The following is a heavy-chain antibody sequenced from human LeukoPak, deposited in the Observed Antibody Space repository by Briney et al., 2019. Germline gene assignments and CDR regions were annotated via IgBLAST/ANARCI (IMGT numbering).Heavy chain of an antibody. CDR1: GYIFTSYG. D-gene: IGHD3-9*01. Sequence: ASVKVSCKASGYIFTSYGISWVRQAPGQGLEWMGWMSAYNGNTNYAQKLQGRVTMTTDTSTSTAYMELRSLRSDDTAVYYCARDEDYHILTGYERFDYWGQGTLVTVSS. CDR3: ARDEDYHILTGYERFDY. J-gene: IGHJ4*02. V-gene: IGHV1-18*01. CDR2: MSAYNGNT.